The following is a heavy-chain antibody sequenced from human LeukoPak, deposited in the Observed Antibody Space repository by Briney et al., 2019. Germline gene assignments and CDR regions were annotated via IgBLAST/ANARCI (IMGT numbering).Heavy chain of an antibody. V-gene: IGHV3-30*18. CDR3: AKDLYYDAPPGAFDI. CDR2: ISYDGSNK. D-gene: IGHD3-22*01. CDR1: GFTFSSYG. Sequence: GGSLRLSCAASGFTFSSYGMHWVRQAPGKGLEWVAVISYDGSNKYYADSVKGRFTISRDNSKNTLYLQMNSLRAEDTAVYYCAKDLYYDAPPGAFDIWGRGTMVTVSS. J-gene: IGHJ3*02.